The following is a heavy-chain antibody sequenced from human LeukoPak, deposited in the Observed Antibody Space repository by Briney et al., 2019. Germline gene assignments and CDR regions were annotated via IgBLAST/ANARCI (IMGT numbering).Heavy chain of an antibody. CDR1: GFTFSSYS. V-gene: IGHV3-21*01. J-gene: IGHJ3*02. CDR2: IRSSSSYI. CDR3: VKILISVAGTGAFDI. Sequence: AGGCLRLSCAASGFTFSSYSMNWVRQAPGKGLEWVSFIRSSSSYIYYADSVKGRFTISRDNSKNTLYLQMSSLRAEDTAVYYCVKILISVAGTGAFDIGGQ. D-gene: IGHD6-19*01.